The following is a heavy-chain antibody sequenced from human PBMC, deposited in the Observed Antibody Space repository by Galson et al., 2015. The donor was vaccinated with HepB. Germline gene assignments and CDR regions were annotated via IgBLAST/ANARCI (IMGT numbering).Heavy chain of an antibody. CDR2: ISYDGSNK. V-gene: IGHV3-30*18. CDR1: GFTFSSYG. CDR3: AKDRYGGKPLAYFDY. D-gene: IGHD4-23*01. J-gene: IGHJ4*02. Sequence: SLRLSCAASGFTFSSYGMHWVRQAPGKGLEWVAVISYDGSNKYYADSVKGRFTISRDNSKNTLYLQMNSLRAEDTAVYYCAKDRYGGKPLAYFDYWGQGTLVTVSS.